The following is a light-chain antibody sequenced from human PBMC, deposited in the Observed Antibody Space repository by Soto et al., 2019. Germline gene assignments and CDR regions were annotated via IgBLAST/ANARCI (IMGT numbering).Light chain of an antibody. V-gene: IGLV3-1*01. CDR1: KLGEKY. CDR2: QDN. J-gene: IGLJ1*01. Sequence: SYELTQPPSVSVSPGQTASITCSGDKLGEKYACWYQQKPGQSPVLVIYQDNNRPSGIPERFSGSNSGNTATLTISGTQAMDEADYYCQAWDSGTYVFGTGTKLTVL. CDR3: QAWDSGTYV.